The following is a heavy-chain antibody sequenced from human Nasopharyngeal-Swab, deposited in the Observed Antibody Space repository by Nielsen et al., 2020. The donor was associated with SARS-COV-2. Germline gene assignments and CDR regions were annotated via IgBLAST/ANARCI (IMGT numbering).Heavy chain of an antibody. CDR3: ASRRYYYGSGSYSLDY. D-gene: IGHD3-10*01. V-gene: IGHV4-39*07. CDR2: IYYSGST. Sequence: RQAPGKGLERIGSIYYSGSTYYNPSLKSRVTISVDTSKNQFSLKLSSVTAADMAVYYCASRRYYYGSGSYSLDYWGQGTLVTVSS. J-gene: IGHJ4*02.